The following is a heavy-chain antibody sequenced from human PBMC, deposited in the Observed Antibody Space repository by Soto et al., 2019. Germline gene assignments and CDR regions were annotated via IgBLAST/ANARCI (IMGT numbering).Heavy chain of an antibody. CDR1: GFTFSSYG. D-gene: IGHD3-16*01. Sequence: QVHLEESGGGVVQPGTSLRLSCVASGFTFSSYGMHWVRQAPGKGLEWVAVIPNTENKKYYADSVKGRFTISRDNSQNTWFPQRDSLMPEDPAMYNWGRTPVGRVRGALEIWGQGTMAT. CDR3: GRTPVGRVRGALEI. J-gene: IGHJ3*02. CDR2: IPNTENKK. V-gene: IGHV3-30-3*01.